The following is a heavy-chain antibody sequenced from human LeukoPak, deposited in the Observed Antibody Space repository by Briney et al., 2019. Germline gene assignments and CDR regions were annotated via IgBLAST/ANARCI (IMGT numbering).Heavy chain of an antibody. J-gene: IGHJ3*02. CDR1: GGSISGYY. Sequence: SETLSLTCTVSGGSISGYYWGWIRQPPGKGLEYIGFIFYSGTTNYNPSLKSRVTISVDTSKNQFSLKLSSVTAADTAVYYCASQPIRGLRAFDIWGQGTMVTVSS. CDR3: ASQPIRGLRAFDI. CDR2: IFYSGTT. V-gene: IGHV4-59*01. D-gene: IGHD3-10*01.